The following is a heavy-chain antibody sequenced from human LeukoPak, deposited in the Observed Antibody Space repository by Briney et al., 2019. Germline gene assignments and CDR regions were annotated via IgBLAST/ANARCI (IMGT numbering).Heavy chain of an antibody. D-gene: IGHD4-17*01. J-gene: IGHJ5*02. CDR1: GDTFTSYA. Sequence: ASVKVSCKASGDTFTSYAMHWLRQAPGQRLEWMGGINAGNGNTKYSQKFQGRVTITRDTSASTAYMELSSLRSEDTAVYYCARDLPDDYGDYWFDPWGQGTLVTVSS. CDR3: ARDLPDDYGDYWFDP. V-gene: IGHV1-3*01. CDR2: INAGNGNT.